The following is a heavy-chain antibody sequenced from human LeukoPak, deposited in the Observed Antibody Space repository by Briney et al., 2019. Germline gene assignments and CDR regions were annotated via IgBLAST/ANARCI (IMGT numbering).Heavy chain of an antibody. J-gene: IGHJ4*02. CDR2: IRYDGSNK. CDR3: AKNHIVATIFPGY. Sequence: PGGSLRLSCAASGFTFSSYGMHWVRQAPGKGLEWVAFIRYDGSNKYYADSVKGRFTISRDNSKNTLYLQMNSLRAEDTAVYYCAKNHIVATIFPGYWGQGTLVTVSS. CDR1: GFTFSSYG. D-gene: IGHD5-12*01. V-gene: IGHV3-30*02.